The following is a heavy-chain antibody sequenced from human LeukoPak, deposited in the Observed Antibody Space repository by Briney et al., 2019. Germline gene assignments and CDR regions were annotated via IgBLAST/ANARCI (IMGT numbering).Heavy chain of an antibody. D-gene: IGHD3-10*02. J-gene: IGHJ4*02. CDR1: GYSISSGYY. CDR3: ARHDGRGVIISGGWVDY. CDR2: IYHSGST. Sequence: KASETLSLTCTVSGYSISSGYYWGWIRQPPGKGLEWIGNIYHSGSTYYNPSLKSRVTISVDTSKNQFSLKLSSVTAADTAVYYCARHDGRGVIISGGWVDYWGQGTLVTVSS. V-gene: IGHV4-38-2*02.